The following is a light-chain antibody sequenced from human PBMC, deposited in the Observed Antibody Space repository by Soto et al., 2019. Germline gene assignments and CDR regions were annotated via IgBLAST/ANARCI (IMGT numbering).Light chain of an antibody. CDR1: SSDVGRYNY. Sequence: QSALTQPRSVSGSPGQSVTISCTGTSSDVGRYNYVSWYQQHPGKAPKLMIYDVTKRPSGVPDRFSGSKSGNTASLTISGLQAEDEADYYCCSYAGSYLRVFGGGTKVTVL. CDR3: CSYAGSYLRV. J-gene: IGLJ3*02. V-gene: IGLV2-11*01. CDR2: DVT.